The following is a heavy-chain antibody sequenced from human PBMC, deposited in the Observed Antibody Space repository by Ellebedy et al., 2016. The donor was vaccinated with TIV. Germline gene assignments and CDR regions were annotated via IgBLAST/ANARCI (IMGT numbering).Heavy chain of an antibody. Sequence: PGGSLRLSCAASGFTFSGSAMHWVRQASGKGLEWVGRIRSKANSYATAYAASVKGRFTISRDDSKNTAYLQMNSLKTEDTAVYYCTSATENSPSFTVTTVPDYWGQGTLVTVSS. J-gene: IGHJ4*02. V-gene: IGHV3-73*01. D-gene: IGHD4-17*01. CDR1: GFTFSGSA. CDR3: TSATENSPSFTVTTVPDY. CDR2: IRSKANSYAT.